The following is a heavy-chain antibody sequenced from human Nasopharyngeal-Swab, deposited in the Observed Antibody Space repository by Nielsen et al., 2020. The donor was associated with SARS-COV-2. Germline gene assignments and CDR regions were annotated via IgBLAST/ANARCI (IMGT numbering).Heavy chain of an antibody. CDR3: ARVVTIFGVVIEYYFDY. CDR1: GGSVSSGSYY. D-gene: IGHD3-3*01. Sequence: LETLSLTCTVSGGSVSSGSYYWSWIRQPPGKGLEWIGYIYYSGSTNYNPSLKSRVTISVDTSKNQFSLKLSSVTAADTAVYYCARVVTIFGVVIEYYFDYWGQGTLVTVSS. J-gene: IGHJ4*02. V-gene: IGHV4-61*01. CDR2: IYYSGST.